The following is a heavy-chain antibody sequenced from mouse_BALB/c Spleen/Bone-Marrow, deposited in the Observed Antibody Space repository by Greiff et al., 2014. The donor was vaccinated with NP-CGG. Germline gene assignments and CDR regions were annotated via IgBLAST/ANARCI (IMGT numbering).Heavy chain of an antibody. Sequence: VQLQQSGPGLVAPSQSLSITCTVSGFSLTSYGVHWVRQPPGKGLEWLGVIWAGGSTNYYSTLMSRLTISKDNSKSQVFLKMNSLQTDDAAMYYCARYYYGFLDYWGQGTTLTVSS. CDR1: GFSLTSYG. CDR2: IWAGGST. CDR3: ARYYYGFLDY. J-gene: IGHJ2*01. V-gene: IGHV2-9*02. D-gene: IGHD1-2*01.